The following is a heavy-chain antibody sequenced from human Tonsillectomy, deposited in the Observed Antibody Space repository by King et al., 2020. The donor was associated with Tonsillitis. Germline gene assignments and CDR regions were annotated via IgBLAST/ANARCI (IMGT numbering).Heavy chain of an antibody. J-gene: IGHJ6*02. CDR1: GFTFSIYA. CDR2: ISGSGESA. CDR3: AKRSAMVPGTGYYYGMDV. D-gene: IGHD5-18*01. Sequence: VQLVESGGGLVQPGGSLRLSCAASGFTFSIYAMSWVRQSRGKGLAWVSAISGSGESAYYAASGKGRLTISRDNSNNTLYLPMNSLRAEDTALYYCAKRSAMVPGTGYYYGMDVWGQGTTVTVSS. V-gene: IGHV3-23*04.